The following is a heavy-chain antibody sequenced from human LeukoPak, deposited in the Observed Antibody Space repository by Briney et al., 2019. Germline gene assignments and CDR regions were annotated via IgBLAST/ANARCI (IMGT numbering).Heavy chain of an antibody. V-gene: IGHV4-39*01. CDR1: GVSISSSNSY. CDR2: IYYSVNT. J-gene: IGHJ4*02. CDR3: ARQTGSGLFILP. Sequence: SETLSLTCTVSGVSISSSNSYWGWIRQPPGKGLEWIGSIYYSVNTYYNASLKSQVSISIDTSKNQFSLRLTSVTAADTAVYYCARQTGSGLFILPGGQGTLVTVSS. D-gene: IGHD3/OR15-3a*01.